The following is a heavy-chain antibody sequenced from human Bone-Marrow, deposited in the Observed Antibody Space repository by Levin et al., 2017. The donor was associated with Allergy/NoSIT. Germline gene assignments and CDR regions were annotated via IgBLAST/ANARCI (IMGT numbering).Heavy chain of an antibody. CDR1: GYTFTGYY. D-gene: IGHD6-13*01. J-gene: IGHJ5*02. Sequence: ASVKVSCKASGYTFTGYYIHWVRQAPGQGLEWVGWMKPDSGGKNYEQKFQGRVAMTRDTSISTAYMELSGLTSDDTAVYYCARDAAEPGSHNWFDPWGQGKLVTVSS. V-gene: IGHV1-2*02. CDR2: MKPDSGGK. CDR3: ARDAAEPGSHNWFDP.